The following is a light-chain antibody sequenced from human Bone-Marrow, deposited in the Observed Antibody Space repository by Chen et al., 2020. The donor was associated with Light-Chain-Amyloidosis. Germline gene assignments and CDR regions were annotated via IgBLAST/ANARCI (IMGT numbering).Light chain of an antibody. CDR3: QSADSSGTDEVI. CDR2: RDT. Sequence: SYELTQPPSVSVSPGQTARITCSGDDLPTKYAYWYQQKPGQAPVLVIHRDTDRPSGISERFSGSSSGTTATLTIRGVQAEDEADYHCQSADSSGTDEVIFGGGTKLTVL. CDR1: DLPTKY. J-gene: IGLJ2*01. V-gene: IGLV3-25*03.